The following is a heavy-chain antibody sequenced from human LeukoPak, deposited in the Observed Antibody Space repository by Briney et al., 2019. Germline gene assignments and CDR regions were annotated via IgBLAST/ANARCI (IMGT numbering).Heavy chain of an antibody. CDR3: ARSRRSWSTFDY. CDR1: GDSISSSSNCY. CDR2: IYFSGGT. J-gene: IGHJ4*02. V-gene: IGHV4-39*01. D-gene: IGHD6-13*01. Sequence: PSETLSLTCTVSGDSISSSSNCYWGWIRQPPGKGLEWIGSIYFSGGTYYNPSLKSRVTISVDTSENQFSLKLTSVTATDTAVYYCARSRRSWSTFDYWGQGTLVTVSS.